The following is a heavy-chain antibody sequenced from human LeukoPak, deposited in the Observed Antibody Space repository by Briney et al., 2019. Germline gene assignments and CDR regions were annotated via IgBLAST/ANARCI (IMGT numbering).Heavy chain of an antibody. CDR1: GFTFNSYW. CDR3: AKSGGAFDI. V-gene: IGHV3-23*01. D-gene: IGHD1-26*01. J-gene: IGHJ3*02. CDR2: ISGSGGST. Sequence: TGGSLRLSCAASGFTFNSYWIHWVRQAPGKGLEWVSAISGSGGSTYYADSVKGRFIISRDNSKNTLYLQMNSLRAEDTAVYYCAKSGGAFDIWGQGTMVTVSS.